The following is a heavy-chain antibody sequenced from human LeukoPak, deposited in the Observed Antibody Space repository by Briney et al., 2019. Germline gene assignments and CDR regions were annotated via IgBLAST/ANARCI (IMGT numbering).Heavy chain of an antibody. CDR1: GGSFSGYY. CDR3: ARGLLAGEY. D-gene: IGHD3-16*01. V-gene: IGHV4-34*01. Sequence: SETLSLTCAVYGGSFSGYYWSWIRQPPGKGLEWIGEINHSGSTNYNPSLKSRVTISVDTSKNQFSLKLSSVTAADTAVYYCARGLLAGEYWGQGTLVTVSS. J-gene: IGHJ4*02. CDR2: INHSGST.